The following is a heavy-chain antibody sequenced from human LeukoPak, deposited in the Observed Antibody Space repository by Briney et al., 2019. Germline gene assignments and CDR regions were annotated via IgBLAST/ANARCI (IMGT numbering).Heavy chain of an antibody. V-gene: IGHV1-24*01. CDR2: FDPEDGET. D-gene: IGHD3-22*01. Sequence: ASVKVSCKVSGYTLTELSMHWVRQAPGKGLEWMGGFDPEDGETFYAQKFQGRVTLTEDTSTDTAYMELNSLTSEDTALYYCAAEVIEATVTDYWGQGTLVTVSS. J-gene: IGHJ4*02. CDR1: GYTLTELS. CDR3: AAEVIEATVTDY.